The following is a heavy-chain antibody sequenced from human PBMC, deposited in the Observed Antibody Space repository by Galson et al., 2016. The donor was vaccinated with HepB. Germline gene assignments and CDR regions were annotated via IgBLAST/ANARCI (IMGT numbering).Heavy chain of an antibody. CDR3: ARVLIRSSDGYYYYYGMDV. V-gene: IGHV4-34*01. CDR2: IYHSGST. CDR1: GGSFSDYY. D-gene: IGHD6-6*01. J-gene: IGHJ6*02. Sequence: ETLSLTCGVYGGSFSDYYWSWIRQPPGKGLEWIGEIYHSGSTNYNPSLKSRVTISVDTSKKQFSLNLRSVTAADTAVYYCARVLIRSSDGYYYYYGMDVWGQGTTATVSS.